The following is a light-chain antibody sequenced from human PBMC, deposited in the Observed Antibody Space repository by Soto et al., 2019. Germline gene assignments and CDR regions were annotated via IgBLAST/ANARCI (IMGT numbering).Light chain of an antibody. CDR2: AAS. CDR1: QSISSY. CDR3: QQSYSSPIT. J-gene: IGKJ1*01. Sequence: DIHMTQSPSSLSASVGYRFTITCRASQSISSYLNWYQQKPGKAPKLLIYAASSLRSGVPSRFSGSGSGTDFTLTISSLQPEDFETYYCQQSYSSPITFGQGTKVDIK. V-gene: IGKV1-39*01.